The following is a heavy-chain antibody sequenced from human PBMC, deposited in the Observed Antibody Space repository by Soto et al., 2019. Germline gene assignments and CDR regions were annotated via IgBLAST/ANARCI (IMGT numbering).Heavy chain of an antibody. V-gene: IGHV3-23*01. CDR1: GFTFNNYV. J-gene: IGHJ4*02. CDR2: ISGSDGST. CDR3: VRVNFRGTQLWLEAFDY. Sequence: EVQLLESGGGLVQPGGSLRLSCAASGFTFNNYVMAWVRQAPGKGLAWVSGISGSDGSTVYADSMKGRFSISRDNSKNTLYLQVHSLRAGDTAVYYCVRVNFRGTQLWLEAFDYWGRGTLVSVSS. D-gene: IGHD3-10*01.